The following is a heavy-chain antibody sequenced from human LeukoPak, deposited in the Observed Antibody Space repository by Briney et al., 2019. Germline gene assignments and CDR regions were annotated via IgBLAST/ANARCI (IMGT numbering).Heavy chain of an antibody. V-gene: IGHV4-59*01. D-gene: IGHD3-10*01. CDR2: IYYSGST. CDR1: GGSISSYY. CDR3: ARVSFYYGSGSYYSSFDP. Sequence: SETLSLTCTVSGGSISSYYWSWIRQPPGKGLEWIGYIYYSGSTNYNPSLKSRVTISVDTSKNQFSLKLGSVTAADTAVYYCARVSFYYGSGSYYSSFDPWGQGTLVTVSS. J-gene: IGHJ5*02.